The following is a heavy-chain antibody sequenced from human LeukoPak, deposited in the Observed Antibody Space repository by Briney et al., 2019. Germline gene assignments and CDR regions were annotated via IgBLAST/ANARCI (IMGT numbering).Heavy chain of an antibody. CDR2: IYYSGST. CDR1: GGSISSSSYY. CDR3: ARARHIAAAGKAFRFDP. Sequence: PPETLSLTCTVSGGSISSSSYYWSWIRQPPGKGLEWIGYIYYSGSTNYNPSLKSRVTISVDTSKNQFSLKLSSVTAADTAVYYCARARHIAAAGKAFRFDPWGQGTLVTVSS. D-gene: IGHD6-13*01. V-gene: IGHV4-61*01. J-gene: IGHJ5*02.